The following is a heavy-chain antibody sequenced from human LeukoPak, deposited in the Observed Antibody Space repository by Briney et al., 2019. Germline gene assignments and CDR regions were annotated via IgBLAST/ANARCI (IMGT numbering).Heavy chain of an antibody. CDR1: GYTFTSYD. CDR2: MNPNSGNT. CDR3: ARDMTTATTCYLQH. V-gene: IGHV1-8*03. Sequence: ASVKVSCKASGYTFTSYDINWVRQATGQGLEWMGWMNPNSGNTGYAQKFQGRVTITRNTSISTAYMELSSLRSEDTAVYYCARDMTTATTCYLQHWGQGTLVTVSS. D-gene: IGHD4-17*01. J-gene: IGHJ1*01.